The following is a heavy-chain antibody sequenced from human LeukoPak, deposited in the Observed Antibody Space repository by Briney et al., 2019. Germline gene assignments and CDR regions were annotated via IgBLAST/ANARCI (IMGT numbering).Heavy chain of an antibody. CDR1: GYTLTELS. CDR3: ATVYYCSSTSCYGGEFDY. D-gene: IGHD2-2*01. J-gene: IGHJ4*02. Sequence: ASVKVSCKVSGYTLTELSMHWVRQAPGKGLEWMGGFDPEDGETIYAQKFQGRATMTEDTSTDTAYMELSSLRSEDTAVYYCATVYYCSSTSCYGGEFDYWGQGTLVTVSS. V-gene: IGHV1-24*01. CDR2: FDPEDGET.